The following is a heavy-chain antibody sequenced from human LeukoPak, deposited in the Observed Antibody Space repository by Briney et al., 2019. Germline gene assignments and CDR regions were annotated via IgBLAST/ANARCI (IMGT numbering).Heavy chain of an antibody. CDR1: GFTFSNYA. CDR3: VRGLTTADY. J-gene: IGHJ4*02. V-gene: IGHV3-23*01. D-gene: IGHD4-11*01. CDR2: ISYRGS. Sequence: PGGSLRLSCAVSGFTFSNYAMTWVRQAPGKGLQWVSTISYRGSDYADSVKGRFTISRDNSKTTLDLQMNSLRAEDTAVYYCVRGLTTADYWGQGTLVTVSS.